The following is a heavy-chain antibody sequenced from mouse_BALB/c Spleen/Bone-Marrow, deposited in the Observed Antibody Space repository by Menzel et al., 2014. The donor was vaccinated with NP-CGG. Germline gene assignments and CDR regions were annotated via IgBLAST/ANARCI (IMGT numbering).Heavy chain of an antibody. Sequence: VKLQESGAEQVKPGASVKLSCKASGYTFTSYWMHWVKQRPGQGLEWIGEIDPSNGRTNYNEKFKSKATLTVDKSSSTAYMQLSSLTSEDSAVYYCARRATTVVATDYWGQGTTLTVSS. CDR3: ARRATTVVATDY. V-gene: IGHV1S81*02. D-gene: IGHD1-1*01. CDR1: GYTFTSYW. CDR2: IDPSNGRT. J-gene: IGHJ2*01.